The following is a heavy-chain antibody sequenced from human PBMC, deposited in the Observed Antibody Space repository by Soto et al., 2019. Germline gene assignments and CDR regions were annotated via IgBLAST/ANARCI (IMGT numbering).Heavy chain of an antibody. D-gene: IGHD6-19*01. CDR3: ARVEAVAGLYNYHGLHA. CDR1: GGTFSNYA. J-gene: IGHJ6*02. Sequence: QVQLVQSGAEVKKPGSSVKVSCKVSGGTFSNYAIDWVRLAPGHGLEWMGGIVPIFGTTYYTQKFQGRATIIADDSTTTAYLEMSSLRSEDTAIYYCARVEAVAGLYNYHGLHARGQGTAVTVSS. CDR2: IVPIFGTT. V-gene: IGHV1-69*12.